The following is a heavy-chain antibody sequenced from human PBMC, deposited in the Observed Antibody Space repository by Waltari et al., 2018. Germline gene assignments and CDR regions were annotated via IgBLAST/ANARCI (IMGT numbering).Heavy chain of an antibody. V-gene: IGHV1-69*12. CDR2: VIPIFGTA. CDR3: ARHLRFLEWFAPFG. D-gene: IGHD3-3*01. Sequence: QVQLVQSGAEVKKPGSSVKVTCKASGGTFSSYAISRVRHGHGHGLEWTGGVIPIFGTANYEQKFQGRVTITADESTSTAYMELSSLRSEDTAVYYCARHLRFLEWFAPFGWGQGTLVTVSS. J-gene: IGHJ4*02. CDR1: GGTFSSYA.